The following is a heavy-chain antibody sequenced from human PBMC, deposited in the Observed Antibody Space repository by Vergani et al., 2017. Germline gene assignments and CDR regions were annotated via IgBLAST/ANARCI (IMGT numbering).Heavy chain of an antibody. CDR2: ISPYNHKT. CDR1: GYTFVNHP. Sequence: QAQLRQSDSEVKKPGDSVTLSCKTSGYTFVNHPITWVRQAPGQGLEWMGWISPYNHKTLYSQKVEGRVTLTSDTSSSTVFLELRRLTSDDTAIYYCARSQMATNDFDLWGRGTLVTVSS. V-gene: IGHV1-18*04. CDR3: ARSQMATNDFDL. J-gene: IGHJ4*02. D-gene: IGHD5-24*01.